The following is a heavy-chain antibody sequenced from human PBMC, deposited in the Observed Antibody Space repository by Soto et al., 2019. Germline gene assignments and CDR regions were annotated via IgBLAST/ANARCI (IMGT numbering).Heavy chain of an antibody. CDR3: ARVERGTATTVVDAFDI. D-gene: IGHD1-1*01. Sequence: SETLSLTCAVYGGFVSSGSYYWSWIRHPPGKGLEWIGEISHSGGTHFNPSLKSRVTISVDTSKNQFSLKMSSVTAADTALYYCARVERGTATTVVDAFDIWGPGTMVTVSS. J-gene: IGHJ3*02. V-gene: IGHV4-61*01. CDR2: ISHSGGT. CDR1: GGFVSSGSYY.